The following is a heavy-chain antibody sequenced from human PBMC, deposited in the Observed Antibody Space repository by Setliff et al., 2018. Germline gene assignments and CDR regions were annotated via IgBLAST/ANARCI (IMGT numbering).Heavy chain of an antibody. Sequence: ASVKVSCKASGYRFSTYGISWVRQAPGQGLEWMAWVSDNNGNTNYAKSFQGRVSMTTDTSTNTGYMELRNLTPDDTAVYFCERLVRYCTQRACQRTQDADLWGQGTQVTVSS. V-gene: IGHV1-18*01. CDR1: GYRFSTYG. J-gene: IGHJ5*02. CDR2: VSDNNGNT. D-gene: IGHD2-8*01. CDR3: ERLVRYCTQRACQRTQDADL.